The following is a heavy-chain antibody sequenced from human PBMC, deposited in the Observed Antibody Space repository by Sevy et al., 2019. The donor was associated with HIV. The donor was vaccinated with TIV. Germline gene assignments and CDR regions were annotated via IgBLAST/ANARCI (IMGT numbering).Heavy chain of an antibody. Sequence: GGSLRLSCAASGFTVSSNYMSWVRQAPGKGLEWVSVIYSGGSTYYADSAKGRFTISRDNCKNTLYLQMNSLRAEDTAVYYCERGIPGRHPGLGYWGQGTLVTVSS. CDR2: IYSGGST. J-gene: IGHJ4*02. CDR3: ERGIPGRHPGLGY. D-gene: IGHD7-27*01. CDR1: GFTVSSNY. V-gene: IGHV3-53*01.